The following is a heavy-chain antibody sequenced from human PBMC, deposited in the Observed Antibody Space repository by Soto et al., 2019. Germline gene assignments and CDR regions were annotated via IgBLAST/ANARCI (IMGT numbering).Heavy chain of an antibody. D-gene: IGHD3-10*01. CDR1: GDSVSSNSAA. CDR3: AGAGSYSTYYYYGMDV. Sequence: SQTLSLTCAISGDSVSSNSAAWNWIRQSPSRGLEWLGRTYYRSKWYNDYAVSVKSRITINPDTSKNQFSLQLNSVTPEDTAVYYCAGAGSYSTYYYYGMDVWGQRTTVTVSS. V-gene: IGHV6-1*01. CDR2: TYYRSKWYN. J-gene: IGHJ6*02.